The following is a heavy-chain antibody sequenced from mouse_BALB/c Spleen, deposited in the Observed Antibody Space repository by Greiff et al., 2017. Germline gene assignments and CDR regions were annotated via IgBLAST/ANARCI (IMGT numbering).Heavy chain of an antibody. J-gene: IGHJ3*01. CDR2: IYPGDGDT. V-gene: IGHV1-80*01. D-gene: IGHD1-1*01. CDR1: GYAFSSYW. CDR3: ARSRRDVAWFAY. Sequence: QVQLQQSGAELVRPGSSVKISCKASGYAFSSYWMNWVKQRPGQGLEWIGQIYPGDGDTNYNGKFKGKATLTADKSSSTAYMQLSSLTSEDSAVYFCARSRRDVAWFAYWGQGTLVTVSA.